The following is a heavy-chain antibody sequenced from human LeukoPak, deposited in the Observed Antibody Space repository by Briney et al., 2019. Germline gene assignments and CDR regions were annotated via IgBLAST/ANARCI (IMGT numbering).Heavy chain of an antibody. CDR2: IPYDGDKI. V-gene: IGHV3-30*01. D-gene: IGHD6-19*01. CDR3: ARTHGDFGNGWFYFDY. Sequence: GRSLRLSCAASGLSFSSSAMHWVRQAPGKGLEWVAVIPYDGDKIFYADSVKGRFTISRDNSKNTLYLQMNSLRGDDTAVYYCARTHGDFGNGWFYFDYWGQGTLVTVSS. J-gene: IGHJ4*02. CDR1: GLSFSSSA.